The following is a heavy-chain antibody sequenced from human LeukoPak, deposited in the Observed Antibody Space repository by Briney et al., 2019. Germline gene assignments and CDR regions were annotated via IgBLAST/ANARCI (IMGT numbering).Heavy chain of an antibody. J-gene: IGHJ4*02. V-gene: IGHV4-59*01. CDR3: ARGNTALL. Sequence: SETLSLTCTVSGGSNSSYYWSWIRQPPGKGLEWIGYIYYSGSTNYNPSLKSRVSISAATSKSQFSLNLDSVTAADTAVYYCARGNTALLWGQGTLVTVSS. CDR2: IYYSGST. CDR1: GGSNSSYY. D-gene: IGHD5-18*01.